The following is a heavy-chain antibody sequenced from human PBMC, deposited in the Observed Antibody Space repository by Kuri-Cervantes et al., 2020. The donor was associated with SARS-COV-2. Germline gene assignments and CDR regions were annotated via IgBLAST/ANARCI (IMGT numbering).Heavy chain of an antibody. CDR3: ARRWSITILGVVTSFDY. V-gene: IGHV4-34*01. Sequence: SETLSLTCAVYGGSFSSYYWSWIRQPPGKGLEWIGEINHSGSTNYNPSLKSRVTISVDTSKNQFSLKLSSVTAADTAVYYCARRWSITILGVVTSFDYWGQGTLVTVSS. CDR2: INHSGST. D-gene: IGHD3-3*01. CDR1: GGSFSSYY. J-gene: IGHJ4*02.